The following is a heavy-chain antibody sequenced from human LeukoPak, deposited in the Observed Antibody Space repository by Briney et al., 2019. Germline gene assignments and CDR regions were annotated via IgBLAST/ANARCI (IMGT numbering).Heavy chain of an antibody. J-gene: IGHJ4*02. Sequence: RASVKVSCKASGYTFNSYGISWVRQAPGQGLEWMGWISAYNGHTNYAQKFQGRVTMTRDTSISTAYMELSRLRSDDTAVYYCVRGRPYYYDSSGYWPYFDYWGQGTLVTVSS. CDR1: GYTFNSYG. CDR3: VRGRPYYYDSSGYWPYFDY. V-gene: IGHV1-18*01. D-gene: IGHD3-22*01. CDR2: ISAYNGHT.